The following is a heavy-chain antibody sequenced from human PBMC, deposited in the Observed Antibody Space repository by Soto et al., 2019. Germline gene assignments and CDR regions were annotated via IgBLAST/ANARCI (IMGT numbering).Heavy chain of an antibody. CDR3: ATSLGSALDI. D-gene: IGHD1-26*01. J-gene: IGHJ3*02. CDR1: GITLNRFW. Sequence: GGALRLSCVVSGITLNRFWMTWVRQAPGKGLEWVANINQDGTEKDYVDSVKGRFTISRDNAKNSLYLQMNSLRAEDTAVYSCATSLGSALDIWGQGTMVTVSS. V-gene: IGHV3-7*01. CDR2: INQDGTEK.